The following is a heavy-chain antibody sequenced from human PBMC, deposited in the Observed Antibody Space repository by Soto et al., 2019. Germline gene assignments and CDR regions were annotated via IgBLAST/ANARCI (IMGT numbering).Heavy chain of an antibody. J-gene: IGHJ4*02. CDR1: GFTFSSYA. Sequence: GGSLRLSCGASGFTFSSYAIHWVRQAPGKGLEWVAVTLSDGSNNFYADSVKGRFTISVDTSKNQFSLKLSSVTAADTAVYYCARSNYFGWGQGTLVTVSS. V-gene: IGHV3-30-3*01. D-gene: IGHD3-10*01. CDR3: ARSNYFG. CDR2: TLSDGSNN.